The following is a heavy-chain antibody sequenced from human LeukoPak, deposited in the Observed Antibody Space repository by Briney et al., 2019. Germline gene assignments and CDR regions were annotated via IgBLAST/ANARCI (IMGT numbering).Heavy chain of an antibody. D-gene: IGHD6-13*01. CDR1: GFTLSSYW. V-gene: IGHV3-7*04. J-gene: IGHJ4*02. CDR2: IKQEGSEK. Sequence: GGSLRLSCAASGFTLSSYWMSWVRQAPGKGLEWVGNIKQEGSEKYYVDSVKGRFTISRDNANNSLYLQMNSLSAEDTAVYYCARVIAAAGFDYWGQGTLVTVSS. CDR3: ARVIAAAGFDY.